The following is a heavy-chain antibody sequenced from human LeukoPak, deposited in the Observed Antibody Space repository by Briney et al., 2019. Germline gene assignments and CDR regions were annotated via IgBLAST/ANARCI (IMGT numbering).Heavy chain of an antibody. CDR1: GGSISSYY. Sequence: PSETLSLTCTVSGGSISSYYWSWIRQPAGKGLEWIGRIYTSGSTNYNPSLKSRVTMSVDTSKNQFSLKLSSVTAADTAVYYCARESPVVVPAAIVFDYWGQGTLVTVSS. J-gene: IGHJ4*02. V-gene: IGHV4-4*07. D-gene: IGHD2-2*01. CDR3: ARESPVVVPAAIVFDY. CDR2: IYTSGST.